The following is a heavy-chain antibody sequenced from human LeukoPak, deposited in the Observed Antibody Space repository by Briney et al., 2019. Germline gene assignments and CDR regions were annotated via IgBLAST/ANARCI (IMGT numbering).Heavy chain of an antibody. J-gene: IGHJ4*02. CDR2: INPSGGST. D-gene: IGHD3-10*01. CDR1: VYTFTSYY. CDR3: ARDYGSGSYSFDY. Sequence: ASVNVSCKSSVYTFTSYYMHGVRQPPGQGLEGMGIINPSGGSTSYAQKFQGRVTMTRHTSTSTVYMELSSLRSEDTAVYYCARDYGSGSYSFDYWGQGTLVTVSS. V-gene: IGHV1-46*01.